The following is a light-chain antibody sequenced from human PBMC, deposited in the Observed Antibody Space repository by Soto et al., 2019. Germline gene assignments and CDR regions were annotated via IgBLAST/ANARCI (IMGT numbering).Light chain of an antibody. Sequence: DIQLTQSPSFLSASVGDRVTITCRASQGISSYLAWYQQKPGKAPKLLIYAASTLQSGVPSRFSGSGSGTEFTLTISSLEPEDFVVYYCQQRSNWPFTFGPGTKVIS. CDR1: QGISSY. V-gene: IGKV1-9*01. J-gene: IGKJ3*01. CDR2: AAS. CDR3: QQRSNWPFT.